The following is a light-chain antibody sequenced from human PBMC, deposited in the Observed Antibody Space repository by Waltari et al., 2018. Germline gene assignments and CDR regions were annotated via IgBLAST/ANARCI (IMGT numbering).Light chain of an antibody. CDR2: EVD. V-gene: IGLV2-14*03. Sequence: SALTQPDSVSGSPGQSITISCSGISSGSGGYEFVFSYQQHPGKAPKVIIYEVDNRPSGVSNRFSGSKSGSSASLTISGLQAEDEADYYCSSFTSSTSGVFGGGTKVTVL. CDR3: SSFTSSTSGV. CDR1: SSGSGGYEF. J-gene: IGLJ3*02.